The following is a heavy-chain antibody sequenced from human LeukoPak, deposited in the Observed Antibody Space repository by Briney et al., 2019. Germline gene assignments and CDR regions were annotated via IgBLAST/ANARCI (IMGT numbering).Heavy chain of an antibody. J-gene: IGHJ4*02. CDR3: ARAPSVTAPGDSDIVIIPAALDY. V-gene: IGHV1-69*13. Sequence: ASVKVSCKASGDTFIDCSISWVRQAPGQGLEWMGGIIPIFGTTNYAQSFKGRVTITADDSTRTVYMELSSLRSDDTAVYYCARAPSVTAPGDSDIVIIPAALDYWGQGTLVTVSS. CDR1: GDTFIDCS. CDR2: IIPIFGTT. D-gene: IGHD2-2*01.